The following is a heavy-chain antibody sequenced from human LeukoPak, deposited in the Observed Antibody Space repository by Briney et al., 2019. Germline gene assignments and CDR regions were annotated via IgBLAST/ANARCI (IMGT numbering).Heavy chain of an antibody. Sequence: SETLSLACTVSGGSISSSSYYWGWIRQPPGKGLEWIGSIYYSGSTYYNPSLKSRVTISVDTSKNQFSLKLSSVTAADTAVYYCARQGRLVPAAMVSNWFDPWGQGTLVTVSS. J-gene: IGHJ5*02. D-gene: IGHD2-2*01. CDR3: ARQGRLVPAAMVSNWFDP. CDR2: IYYSGST. CDR1: GGSISSSSYY. V-gene: IGHV4-39*01.